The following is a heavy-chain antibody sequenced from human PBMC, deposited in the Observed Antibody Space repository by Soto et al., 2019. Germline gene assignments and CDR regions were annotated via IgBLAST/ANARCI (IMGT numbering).Heavy chain of an antibody. Sequence: SKNLAITSTVSGDSISGFYWSWIRKSSGKGLEWIGRIYATGTTDYNPSLKSRVMISVDTSKKQFSLKLRSVNAADPAVYYCVCDGTKPLREWFD. CDR3: VCDGTKPLREWFD. D-gene: IGHD1-1*01. CDR2: IYATGTT. V-gene: IGHV4-4*07. CDR1: GDSISGFY. J-gene: IGHJ5*01.